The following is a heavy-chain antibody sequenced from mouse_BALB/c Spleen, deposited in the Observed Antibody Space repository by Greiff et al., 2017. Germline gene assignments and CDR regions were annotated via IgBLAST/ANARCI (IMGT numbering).Heavy chain of an antibody. D-gene: IGHD2-3*01. V-gene: IGHV1S81*02. Sequence: QVQLQQSGAELVKPGASVKLSCKASGYTFTSYYMYWVKQRPGQGLEWIGEINPSNGGTNFNEKFKSKATLTVDKSSSTAYMQLSSLTSEDSAVYYCTGFYDGYYDYWGQGTTLTVSS. J-gene: IGHJ2*01. CDR3: TGFYDGYYDY. CDR1: GYTFTSYY. CDR2: INPSNGGT.